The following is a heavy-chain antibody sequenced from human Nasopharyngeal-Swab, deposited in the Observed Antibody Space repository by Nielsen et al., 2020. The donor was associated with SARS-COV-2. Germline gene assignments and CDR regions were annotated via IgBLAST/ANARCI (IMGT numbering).Heavy chain of an antibody. D-gene: IGHD3-3*01. Sequence: GESLKISCAASGIFVSGNYMSWVRQAPGMGLEWVSVVYSGGSTFYADSVKGRFTISRDNSKNTLYLQMNNLRPEDTAMYYCASPVFGVVSDAFDLWGQGTMVTVSS. V-gene: IGHV3-53*01. J-gene: IGHJ3*01. CDR2: VYSGGST. CDR3: ASPVFGVVSDAFDL. CDR1: GIFVSGNY.